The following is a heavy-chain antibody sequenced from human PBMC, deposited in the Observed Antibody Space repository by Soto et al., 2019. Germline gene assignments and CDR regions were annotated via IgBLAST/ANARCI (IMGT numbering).Heavy chain of an antibody. D-gene: IGHD6-13*01. CDR3: ARGLRSLFYYYIVV. J-gene: IGHJ6*03. V-gene: IGHV1-8*01. CDR2: MNPKSGNT. CDR1: GYTFTSYD. Sequence: QVQLVQTGAEVKKPGASVKVSCKASGYTFTSYDINWVRQATGQGLEWMGWMNPKSGNTGYAQKLQGRVTMTRNTSLSIAYIELSSLRSEGTVVYYCARGLRSLFYYYIVVLGKGTTVSVFS.